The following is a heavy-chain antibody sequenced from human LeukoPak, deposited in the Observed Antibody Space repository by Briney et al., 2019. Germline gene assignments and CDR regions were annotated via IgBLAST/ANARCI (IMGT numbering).Heavy chain of an antibody. V-gene: IGHV5-51*01. D-gene: IGHD3-22*01. CDR2: IYPGDSDT. Sequence: GEPLKISCKGSGYSFTSYWIGWVRQMPGKGLEWMGIIYPGDSDTRYSPSFQGQVTISADKSISTAYLQWSSLKASDTAMYYCARRGSSGQRAYYFDYWGQGTLVTVSS. CDR1: GYSFTSYW. CDR3: ARRGSSGQRAYYFDY. J-gene: IGHJ4*02.